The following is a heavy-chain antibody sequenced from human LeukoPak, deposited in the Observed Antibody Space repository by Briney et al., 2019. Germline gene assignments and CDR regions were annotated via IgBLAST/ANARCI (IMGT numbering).Heavy chain of an antibody. CDR3: ARDTNGLAY. D-gene: IGHD2-8*01. J-gene: IGHJ4*02. CDR2: VSTDGSTT. V-gene: IGHV3-74*01. Sequence: QPGGSLRLSCAASGFTFSSHRMHWVRQAPGKGLVWVSCVSTDGSTTNYADSVKGRFTISRDNAKNTLYLQMNSLRVEDTAEYYCARDTNGLAYWGLGTRVTVSS. CDR1: GFTFSSHR.